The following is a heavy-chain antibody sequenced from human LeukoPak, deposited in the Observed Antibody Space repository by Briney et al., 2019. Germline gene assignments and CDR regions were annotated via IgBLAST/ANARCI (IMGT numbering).Heavy chain of an antibody. D-gene: IGHD5-18*01. CDR2: IYYSGST. V-gene: IGHV4-39*07. CDR1: GGSISSSSYY. J-gene: IGHJ4*02. Sequence: ASETLSLTCTVSGGSISSSSYYWGWIRQPPGKGLEWIGSIYYSGSTYYNPSLKSRVTISVDTSKNQFSLKLSSVTAADTAVYCCARGDTAMAKAPNHYFDYWGQGTLVTVSS. CDR3: ARGDTAMAKAPNHYFDY.